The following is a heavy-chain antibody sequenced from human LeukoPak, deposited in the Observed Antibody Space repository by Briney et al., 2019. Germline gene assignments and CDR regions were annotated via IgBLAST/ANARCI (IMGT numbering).Heavy chain of an antibody. D-gene: IGHD6-19*01. CDR2: INTNTGNP. V-gene: IGHV7-4-1*02. J-gene: IGHJ4*02. Sequence: VSVKVSCKASGYTFTSYAMNWVRQAPGQGLEWMGWINTNTGNPTYAQGFTGRFVFSLDTSVSTAYLQISSLKAEDTAVYYCAGTLYSSGWYRRATVFDYWGQGTLVTVSS. CDR1: GYTFTSYA. CDR3: AGTLYSSGWYRRATVFDY.